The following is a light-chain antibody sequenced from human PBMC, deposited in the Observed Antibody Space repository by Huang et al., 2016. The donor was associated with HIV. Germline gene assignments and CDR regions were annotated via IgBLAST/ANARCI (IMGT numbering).Light chain of an antibody. CDR3: QQRSSGVT. Sequence: IVLTQSPATLAWYPGERVTLSCRASQSVGNYIAWYPQNPGQSPKLLLYDTSNRATGTPVRFSGSGSGTDFTLTISGLESGDLAVYYCQQRSSGVTFGGGTKVQVK. V-gene: IGKV3-11*01. CDR1: QSVGNY. J-gene: IGKJ4*01. CDR2: DTS.